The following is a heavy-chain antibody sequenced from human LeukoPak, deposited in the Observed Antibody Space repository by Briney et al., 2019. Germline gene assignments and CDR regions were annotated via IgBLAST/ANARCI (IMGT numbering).Heavy chain of an antibody. CDR3: AKDRGYCSSTSCYRRGYFQH. CDR2: ISGSGGST. V-gene: IGHV3-23*01. J-gene: IGHJ1*01. D-gene: IGHD2-2*02. CDR1: GFTFSSYG. Sequence: GGSLRLSCAASGFTFSSYGMHWVRQAPGKGLEWVSAISGSGGSTYYADSVKGRFTISRDNSKNTLYLQMNSLRAEDTAVYYCAKDRGYCSSTSCYRRGYFQHWGQGTLVTVSS.